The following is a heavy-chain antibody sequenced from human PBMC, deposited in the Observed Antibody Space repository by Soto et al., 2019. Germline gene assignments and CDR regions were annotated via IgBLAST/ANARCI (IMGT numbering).Heavy chain of an antibody. D-gene: IGHD6-19*01. V-gene: IGHV6-1*01. Sequence: KQSQTLSLTCAISGDSVSSNSAAWNWIRQSPSRGLEWLGRTYYRSKWYNDYAVSVKSRITINPDTSKNQFSLQLNSVTPEDTAVYYCARSNPPGYSSGWYDGGFDYWGQGTLVTVSS. CDR1: GDSVSSNSAA. CDR2: TYYRSKWYN. J-gene: IGHJ4*02. CDR3: ARSNPPGYSSGWYDGGFDY.